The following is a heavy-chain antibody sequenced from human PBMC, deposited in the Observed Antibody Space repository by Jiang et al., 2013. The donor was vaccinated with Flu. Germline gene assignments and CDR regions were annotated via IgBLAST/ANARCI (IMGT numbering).Heavy chain of an antibody. Sequence: ELLKPSETLSLTCTVSGGSMSSYYWTWIRQTPGKGLEWIGFVDYTGSRTSTSYNPSLKSRVAISLDTSKSQFSLRLSSVTAADTAVYYCASRLGYSSGYFDSWGQGTPVTVSS. V-gene: IGHV4-59*01. J-gene: IGHJ4*02. CDR1: GGSMSSYY. D-gene: IGHD6-19*01. CDR2: VDYTGSRTST. CDR3: ASRLGYSSGYFDS.